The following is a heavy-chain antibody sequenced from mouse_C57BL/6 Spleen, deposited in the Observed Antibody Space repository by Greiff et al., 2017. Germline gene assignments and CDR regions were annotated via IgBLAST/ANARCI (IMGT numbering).Heavy chain of an antibody. CDR1: GYTFTSYT. CDR3: ARSLIYYDYDEEVY. Sequence: QVQLQQSGAELARPGASVKMSCKASGYTFTSYTMHWVKQRPGQGLEWIGYINPSSGYTKYNQKFKDKATLTADKSSSTAYMQLSSLTSEDSAVYYCARSLIYYDYDEEVYWGQGTLVTVSA. V-gene: IGHV1-4*01. J-gene: IGHJ3*01. CDR2: INPSSGYT. D-gene: IGHD2-4*01.